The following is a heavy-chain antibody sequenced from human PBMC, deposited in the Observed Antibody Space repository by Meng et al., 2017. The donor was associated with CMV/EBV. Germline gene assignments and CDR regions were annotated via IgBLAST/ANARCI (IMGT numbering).Heavy chain of an antibody. V-gene: IGHV1-3*01. Sequence: QVQLVQCGAEVKKPGASVKVSCKASGYTFTGYGIHWVRQAPGQRLEWMGWINAGDGNRKYSQKFQDRVTITRDTSASTAYMELSSLRSEDTAVYYCARGNGVAHDYWGQGTLVTVSS. D-gene: IGHD3-3*01. CDR3: ARGNGVAHDY. CDR1: GYTFTGYG. CDR2: INAGDGNR. J-gene: IGHJ4*02.